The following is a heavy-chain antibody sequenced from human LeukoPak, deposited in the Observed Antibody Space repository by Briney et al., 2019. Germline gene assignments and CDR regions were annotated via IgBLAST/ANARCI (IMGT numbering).Heavy chain of an antibody. CDR3: ARLIRFLDEYYFDY. D-gene: IGHD3-3*01. V-gene: IGHV4-4*07. CDR2: IYTSGST. CDR1: GGSISSYY. Sequence: NPSETLSLTCTVSGGSISSYYWGWIRQPAGKGLEWIGRIYTSGSTNYNPSLKSRVTMSVDTSKNQFSLKLSSVTAADTAVYYCARLIRFLDEYYFDYWGQGTLVTVSS. J-gene: IGHJ4*02.